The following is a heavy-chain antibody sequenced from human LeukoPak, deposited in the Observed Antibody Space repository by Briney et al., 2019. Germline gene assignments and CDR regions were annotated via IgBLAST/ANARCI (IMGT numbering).Heavy chain of an antibody. V-gene: IGHV3-21*01. J-gene: IGHJ4*02. CDR1: GLTFSDYS. CDR3: AKVLGASDNGGFGY. CDR2: ISSRSSYI. Sequence: KPGGSLRLSCAASGLTFSDYSMNWVRPAPGKGLEWVSSISSRSSYIYYANSVKRRFSSSRDNAKNSLYLQMNSLRAEDTALYYCAKVLGASDNGGFGYWGQGNLVTVSS. D-gene: IGHD1-26*01.